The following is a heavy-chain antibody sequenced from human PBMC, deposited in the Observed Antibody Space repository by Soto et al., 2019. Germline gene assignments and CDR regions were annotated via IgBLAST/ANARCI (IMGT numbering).Heavy chain of an antibody. V-gene: IGHV5-10-1*01. CDR3: ARQIYDSDTGPNFQYYFDS. D-gene: IGHD3-22*01. J-gene: IGHJ4*02. CDR1: GYTFTDYW. Sequence: GESLKISCKGSGYTFTDYWIGWVRQLPGKGLEWMGRIDPSDSQTYYSPSFRGHVTISVTKSITTVFLQWSSLRASDTAMYYCARQIYDSDTGPNFQYYFDSWGQGTPVTVSS. CDR2: IDPSDSQT.